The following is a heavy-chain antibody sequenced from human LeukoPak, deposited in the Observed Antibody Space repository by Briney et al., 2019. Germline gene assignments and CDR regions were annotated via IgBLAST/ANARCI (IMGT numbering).Heavy chain of an antibody. D-gene: IGHD3-22*01. CDR1: GFTFSSYW. CDR3: AKEHDSSGYADY. J-gene: IGHJ4*02. V-gene: IGHV3-23*01. Sequence: GGSLRLSCAASGFTFSSYWMSWVRQAPGKGLEWVSGISGSGGTTYYADSVKGRFTISRDNSKNTLYLQMNSLRAEDTAVFYCAKEHDSSGYADYWGQGTLVTVSS. CDR2: ISGSGGTT.